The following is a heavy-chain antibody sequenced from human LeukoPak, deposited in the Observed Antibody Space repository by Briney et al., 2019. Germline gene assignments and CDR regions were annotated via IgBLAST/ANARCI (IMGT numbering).Heavy chain of an antibody. J-gene: IGHJ6*03. D-gene: IGHD6-13*01. V-gene: IGHV4-61*02. Sequence: SETLSLTCTVSGGSISSGSYYWSWIRQPAGKGLEWIGRIYTSGSTNYNPSLKSRVTISVDTSKNQFSLKLSSVTAADTAVYYCARDGIAAAGLYYYYMDVWGKGTTVTVSS. CDR3: ARDGIAAAGLYYYYMDV. CDR2: IYTSGST. CDR1: GGSISSGSYY.